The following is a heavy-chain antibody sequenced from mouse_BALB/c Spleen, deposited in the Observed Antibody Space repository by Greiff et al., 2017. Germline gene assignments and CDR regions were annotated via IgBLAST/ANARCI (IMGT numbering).Heavy chain of an antibody. V-gene: IGHV3-2*02. Sequence: DVKLVESGPGLVKPSQSLSLTCTVTGYSITSDYAWNWIRQFPGNKLEWMGYISYSGSTSYNPSLKSRISITRDTSKNQFFLQLNSVTTEDTATYYCARRAGPPYYFDYWGQGTTLTVSS. CDR1: GYSITSDYA. CDR2: ISYSGST. D-gene: IGHD3-3*01. J-gene: IGHJ2*01. CDR3: ARRAGPPYYFDY.